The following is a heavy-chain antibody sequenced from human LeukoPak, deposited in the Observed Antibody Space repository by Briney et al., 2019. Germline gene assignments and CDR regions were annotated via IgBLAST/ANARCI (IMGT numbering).Heavy chain of an antibody. CDR2: IYYSGST. V-gene: IGHV4-39*01. D-gene: IGHD3-10*01. CDR3: ARQGVRGVIKWFDP. CDR1: GGSISSSSYY. Sequence: SETLSLTCTVSGGSISSSSYYWGWIRQPPGKRLEWIGSIYYSGSTYYNPSLKSRVTISVDTSKNQFSLKLSSVTAADTAVYYCARQGVRGVIKWFDPWGQGTLVTVSS. J-gene: IGHJ5*02.